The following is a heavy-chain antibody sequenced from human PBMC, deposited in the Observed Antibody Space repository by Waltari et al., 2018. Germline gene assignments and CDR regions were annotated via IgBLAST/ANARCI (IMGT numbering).Heavy chain of an antibody. V-gene: IGHV4-4*07. D-gene: IGHD2-2*02. CDR1: GGSISSYY. J-gene: IGHJ5*02. Sequence: QVQLQESGPGLVKPSETLSLTCTVSGGSISSYYGSWLRQPAGKGLEWIGRIYTSGSTNYNPSLKSRVTMSVDTSKNQFSLKLSSVTDADTAVYYCARAGYCSSTSCYKGWFDPWGQGTLVTVSS. CDR3: ARAGYCSSTSCYKGWFDP. CDR2: IYTSGST.